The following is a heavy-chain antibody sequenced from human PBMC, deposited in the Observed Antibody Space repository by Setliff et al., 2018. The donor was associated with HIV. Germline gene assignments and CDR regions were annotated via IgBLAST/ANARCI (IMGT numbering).Heavy chain of an antibody. Sequence: ASVKVSCKASGFPFSSYGISWVRQAPGQGLEWMGWISAYNGNTNYAQKFQGRVTITADKSTTTAYMELSSLRSEDTAVYYCARDIPHDYTFWSGSTRFDPWGQGTLVTVSS. CDR1: GFPFSSYG. J-gene: IGHJ5*02. CDR2: ISAYNGNT. V-gene: IGHV1-18*01. D-gene: IGHD3-3*01. CDR3: ARDIPHDYTFWSGSTRFDP.